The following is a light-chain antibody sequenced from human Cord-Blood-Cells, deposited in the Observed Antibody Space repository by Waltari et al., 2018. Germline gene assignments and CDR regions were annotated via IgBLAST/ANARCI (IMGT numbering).Light chain of an antibody. CDR1: QSLVYSEGNTY. CDR2: KVS. Sequence: DAVMTQSPLSLPVTLGQPASISCMSSQSLVYSEGNTYLNWFQQRPGQSPRRLIYKVSNRDSGVPDRFSGSGSGTDFTLKISRVEAEDVGVYYCMQGTHWPYSFGQGTKLEIK. CDR3: MQGTHWPYS. J-gene: IGKJ2*03. V-gene: IGKV2-30*01.